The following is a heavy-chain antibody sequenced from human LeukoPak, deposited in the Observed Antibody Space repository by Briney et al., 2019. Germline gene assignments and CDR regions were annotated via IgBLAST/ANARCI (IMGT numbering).Heavy chain of an antibody. J-gene: IGHJ4*02. Sequence: GGSLRLSCAASRFSFSDHYMGWVRQAPGKGLEWIGRTRNKSDNYAAEYAASVEGRFTVSRDDSTTSMYLQMNSLKTEDSAVYYCTSDSRGFSGQAYWGRGTLVTVSS. D-gene: IGHD5-12*01. CDR3: TSDSRGFSGQAY. CDR2: TRNKSDNYAA. V-gene: IGHV3-72*01. CDR1: RFSFSDHY.